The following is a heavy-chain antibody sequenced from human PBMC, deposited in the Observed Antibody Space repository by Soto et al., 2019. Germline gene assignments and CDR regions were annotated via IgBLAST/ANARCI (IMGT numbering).Heavy chain of an antibody. CDR1: GYTFTSYG. J-gene: IGHJ6*02. Sequence: ASVKVSCKASGYTFTSYGISWVRQAPGQGLEWMRWISAYNGNTNYAQKLQGRVTMTTDTSTSTAYMELSSLRSEDTAVYYCARGGDGYNWGIYYYYGMDVWGQGTTVTVSS. CDR2: ISAYNGNT. V-gene: IGHV1-18*01. CDR3: ARGGDGYNWGIYYYYGMDV. D-gene: IGHD5-12*01.